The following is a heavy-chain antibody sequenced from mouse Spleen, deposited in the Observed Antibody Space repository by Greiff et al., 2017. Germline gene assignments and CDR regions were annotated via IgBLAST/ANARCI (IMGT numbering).Heavy chain of an antibody. CDR3: ARQGITTVVDPFDY. CDR2: ISSGGGST. Sequence: VQLKESGGGLVKPGGSLKLSCAASGFAFSSYDMSWVRQTPEKRLEWVAYISSGGGSTYYPDTVKGRFTISRDNAKNTLYLQMSSLKSEDTAMYYCARQGITTVVDPFDYWGQGTTLTVSS. V-gene: IGHV5-12-1*01. CDR1: GFAFSSYD. J-gene: IGHJ2*01. D-gene: IGHD1-1*01.